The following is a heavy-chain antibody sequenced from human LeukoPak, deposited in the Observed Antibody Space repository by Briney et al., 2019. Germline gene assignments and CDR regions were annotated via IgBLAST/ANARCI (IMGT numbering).Heavy chain of an antibody. J-gene: IGHJ1*01. CDR3: ARNRHGIVLS. V-gene: IGHV4-59*08. D-gene: IGHD1-26*01. CDR1: GDSISYKY. CDR2: IYNIGST. Sequence: PSETLSLTCTVSGDSISYKYWSWVRQPPGKGLEWIGNIYNIGSTIYNPSLKSRVTISLDTSKNQFSLKLNSVTAADTAVYYCARNRHGIVLSWGQGTLVTVSS.